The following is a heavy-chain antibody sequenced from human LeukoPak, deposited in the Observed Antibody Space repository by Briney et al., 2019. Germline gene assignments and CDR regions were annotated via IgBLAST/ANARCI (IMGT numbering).Heavy chain of an antibody. CDR1: GFTLSSYS. CDR2: ISSSSSYI. Sequence: PGGSLRLSCAASGFTLSSYSMNWVRQAPGKGLEWVSSISSSSSYIYYADSVKGRFTISRDNAKNSLYLQMNSLRAEDTAVYYCARAWRYSSGPSGYWGQGTLVTVSS. J-gene: IGHJ4*02. V-gene: IGHV3-21*01. CDR3: ARAWRYSSGPSGY. D-gene: IGHD6-19*01.